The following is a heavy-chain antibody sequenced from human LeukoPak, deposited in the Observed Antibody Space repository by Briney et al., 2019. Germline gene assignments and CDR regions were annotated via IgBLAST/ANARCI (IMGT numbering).Heavy chain of an antibody. Sequence: SETLSLTCTVSGGSISSYYWSWIRQPPGKGLEWIGYIYYSGSTNYNPSLKSRVTISVDTSKNQFSLKLSSVTAADTAVYYCASGYSGSYWGYWGQGTLVTVSS. CDR1: GGSISSYY. J-gene: IGHJ4*02. CDR3: ASGYSGSYWGY. V-gene: IGHV4-59*08. D-gene: IGHD1-26*01. CDR2: IYYSGST.